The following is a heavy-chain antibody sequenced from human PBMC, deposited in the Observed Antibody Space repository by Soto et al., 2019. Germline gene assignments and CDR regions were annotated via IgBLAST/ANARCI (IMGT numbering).Heavy chain of an antibody. CDR1: GGSINSGDYY. CDR3: ARDRSPVVSGDDY. Sequence: QVQLQESGPGLVKPSQTLSLTCTVSGGSINSGDYYWSWIRQPPGKGLEWIGYIYYSGSTYYNPSLKSRVTISVDTSKNQFSLKLSSVTAADTAVYYCARDRSPVVSGDDYWGQGTLVTVSS. J-gene: IGHJ4*02. D-gene: IGHD3-10*01. V-gene: IGHV4-30-4*01. CDR2: IYYSGST.